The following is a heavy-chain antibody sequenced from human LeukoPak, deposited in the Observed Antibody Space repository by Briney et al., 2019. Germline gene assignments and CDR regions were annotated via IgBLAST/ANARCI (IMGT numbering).Heavy chain of an antibody. D-gene: IGHD3-10*01. CDR2: ISGSGGRST. Sequence: GGSLRLSCAASGFTFSSYAMSWVRQAPGKGLEWVSGISGSGGRSTYYADSVKGRFTISRDNPKNTLYLQINSLRAEDTALYYCARGRGDFDYWGQGTLVTVSS. CDR1: GFTFSSYA. CDR3: ARGRGDFDY. J-gene: IGHJ4*02. V-gene: IGHV3-23*01.